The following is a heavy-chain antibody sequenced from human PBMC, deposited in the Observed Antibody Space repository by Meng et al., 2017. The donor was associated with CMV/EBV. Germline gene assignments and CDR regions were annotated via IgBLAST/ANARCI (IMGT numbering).Heavy chain of an antibody. Sequence: GGSLRLSCAASGFTFSRYCMTWVRQAPGKGLEWVVNIRQDGTKIYYVDSVKGRFTVSRDNARNSVYLQLNSLTVEDTAVYYCARIGYTSSSLDYWGRGALVTVSS. J-gene: IGHJ4*02. CDR1: GFTFSRYC. CDR3: ARIGYTSSSLDY. V-gene: IGHV3-7*01. CDR2: IRQDGTKI. D-gene: IGHD5-18*01.